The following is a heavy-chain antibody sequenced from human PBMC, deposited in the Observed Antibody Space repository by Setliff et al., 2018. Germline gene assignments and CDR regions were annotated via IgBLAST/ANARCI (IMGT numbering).Heavy chain of an antibody. J-gene: IGHJ4*02. V-gene: IGHV1-18*01. CDR3: ARDADHYDTDENPIFDY. Sequence: ASVKVSCKASGYTFTNYGISWVRQAPGQGLEWMAYINAYNGDTYFARNLQGRLSMTTDASSSTAYMELTSLRSDDTAMYYCARDADHYDTDENPIFDYWGQGTLVTVSS. D-gene: IGHD3-9*01. CDR1: GYTFTNYG. CDR2: INAYNGDT.